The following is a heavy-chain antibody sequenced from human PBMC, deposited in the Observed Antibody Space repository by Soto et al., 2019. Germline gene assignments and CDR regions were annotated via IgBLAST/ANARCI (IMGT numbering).Heavy chain of an antibody. CDR2: ISGSGGST. J-gene: IGHJ4*02. D-gene: IGHD6-13*01. Sequence: SGGSLRLSCSASGFTFGSYAFHWVRQAPGKGLEWVSAISGSGGSTYYADSVKGRFTISTDTSTSTAYMELRSLRSDDTAVYYCARGEITPAAAPFDYWGQGTLVTVSS. CDR3: ARGEITPAAAPFDY. CDR1: GFTFGSYA. V-gene: IGHV3-23*01.